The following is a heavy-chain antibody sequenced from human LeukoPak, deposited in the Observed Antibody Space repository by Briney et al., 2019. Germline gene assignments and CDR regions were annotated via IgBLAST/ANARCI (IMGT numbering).Heavy chain of an antibody. CDR1: GFTFSNYW. Sequence: GGSLRLSCAASGFTFSNYWMHWVRQAPGKGLVWVSRINSDGSSRNYADSVKGRFTISRDNAKNTLYLQMNSLRAEDTAVYYCASASSHRIAAGGDYWGQGTLVTVSP. J-gene: IGHJ4*02. CDR2: INSDGSSR. D-gene: IGHD6-13*01. V-gene: IGHV3-74*01. CDR3: ASASSHRIAAGGDY.